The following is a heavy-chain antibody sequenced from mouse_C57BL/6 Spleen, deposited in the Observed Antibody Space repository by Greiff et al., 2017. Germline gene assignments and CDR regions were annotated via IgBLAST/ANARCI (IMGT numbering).Heavy chain of an antibody. CDR3: AIQNWDDCYFDV. J-gene: IGHJ1*03. CDR1: GFTFSSYT. CDR2: ISGGGGNT. D-gene: IGHD4-1*01. V-gene: IGHV5-9*01. Sequence: EVMLVESGGGLVKPGGSLKLSCAASGFTFSSYTMSWVRQTPEKRLEWVATISGGGGNTYYPDSVKGRFTIARENAKNTLSLQTCSLRSEDTSLYYCAIQNWDDCYFDVWGTGTTVTVSS.